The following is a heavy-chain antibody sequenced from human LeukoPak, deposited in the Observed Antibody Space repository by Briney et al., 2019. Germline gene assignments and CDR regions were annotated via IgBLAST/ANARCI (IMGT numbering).Heavy chain of an antibody. CDR2: IWYDGSNK. CDR1: GFTFSSYG. CDR3: ARSRITMVRGDPLALDY. J-gene: IGHJ4*02. V-gene: IGHV3-33*01. D-gene: IGHD3-10*01. Sequence: GGSLRLSCAASGFTFSSYGMHWVRQAPGKGLEWVAVIWYDGSNKYYADSVKGRFTISRDNSKNTLYLQMNSLRAEDTAVYYCARSRITMVRGDPLALDYWGQGTLVTVSS.